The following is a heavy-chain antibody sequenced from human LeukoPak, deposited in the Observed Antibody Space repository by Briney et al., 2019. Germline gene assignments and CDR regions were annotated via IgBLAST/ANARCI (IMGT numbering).Heavy chain of an antibody. CDR2: ISWNSDNI. CDR3: ARDGSVGSSYDAFDI. CDR1: GFTFDDYA. Sequence: GGSLRLSCAASGFTFDDYAMHWVRLVPGKGLEWVSGISWNSDNIGYADSVKGRFTISRDNAKNSLYLQMNSLRAEDTAVYYCARDGSVGSSYDAFDIWGQGTMVTVSS. J-gene: IGHJ3*02. V-gene: IGHV3-9*01. D-gene: IGHD6-13*01.